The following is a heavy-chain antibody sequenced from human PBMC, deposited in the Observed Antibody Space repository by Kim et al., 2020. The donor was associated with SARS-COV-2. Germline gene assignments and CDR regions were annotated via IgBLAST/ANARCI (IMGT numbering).Heavy chain of an antibody. CDR2: IWYDGNKK. CDR3: AKAAGSSSTVLTFDS. Sequence: GGSLRLSCAASGFTFSSYGMHWVRQAPGKGLEWVAVIWYDGNKKYYADSVKGRFTVSRDNSQNTLYLQMNSLRAEDTAVYYCAKAAGSSSTVLTFDSWGQEPWSPSPQ. V-gene: IGHV3-33*06. CDR1: GFTFSSYG. J-gene: IGHJ4*01. D-gene: IGHD2-2*01.